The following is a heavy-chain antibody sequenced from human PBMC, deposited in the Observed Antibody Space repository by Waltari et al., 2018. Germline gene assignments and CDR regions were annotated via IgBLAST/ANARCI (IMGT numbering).Heavy chain of an antibody. CDR3: CRGGVGYGGSTIEY. V-gene: IGHV3-49*04. CDR2: IRSETYGGTT. J-gene: IGHJ4*02. D-gene: IGHD2-15*01. Sequence: EVQLVESGGGLAQPGRSLGLSCRGVGVNFGDCTVSWVGAAPGRGVEWVGFIRSETYGGTTEYAASVKGRFLFSRDDSKSIAYVQMNSLTGEDTAVYYCCRGGVGYGGSTIEYWGQGIRVTVSS. CDR1: GVNFGDCT.